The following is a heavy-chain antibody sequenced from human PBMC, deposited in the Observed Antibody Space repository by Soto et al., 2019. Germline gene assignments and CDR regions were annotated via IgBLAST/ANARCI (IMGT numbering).Heavy chain of an antibody. J-gene: IGHJ6*02. CDR1: GYIFVNYG. D-gene: IGHD3-16*01. Sequence: QVQLVQSGDAVRKPGSSVKVTCKASGYIFVNYGIAWVRQAPGQGLEWMGWISPYSGNTHSASKIQGRLTMTTDTSTSTAYMDLGSLTSDDTAVYHCAMVDNYVTPTAQDVWGQGTTVTVSS. CDR2: ISPYSGNT. V-gene: IGHV1-18*01. CDR3: AMVDNYVTPTAQDV.